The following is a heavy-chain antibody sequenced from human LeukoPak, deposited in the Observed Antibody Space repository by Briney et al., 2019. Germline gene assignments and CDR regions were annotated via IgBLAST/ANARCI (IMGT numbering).Heavy chain of an antibody. Sequence: GGSLRLPCAASGFTFSSYAMSWVRQAPGKGLEWVSAISGSGGSTYYADSVKGRFTISRDNSKNTLYLQMNSLRAEDTAVYYCAKKRGTGIAAEAFDYWGQGTLVTVSS. V-gene: IGHV3-23*01. CDR3: AKKRGTGIAAEAFDY. CDR2: ISGSGGST. D-gene: IGHD6-13*01. J-gene: IGHJ4*02. CDR1: GFTFSSYA.